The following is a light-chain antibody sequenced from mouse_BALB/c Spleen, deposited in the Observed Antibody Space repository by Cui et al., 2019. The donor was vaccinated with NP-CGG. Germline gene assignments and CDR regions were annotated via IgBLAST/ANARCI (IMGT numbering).Light chain of an antibody. V-gene: IGLV1*01. CDR3: ALWYSNHWV. Sequence: QAVVTQESALTTSPGETVTLTFRSSTGPVTTSNYANWVQEKPDHLFTGLIGGTNNRVPGVPARFSGSLIGDKAALTITGAQTEDEAIYFCALWYSNHWVFGGGTKLTVL. J-gene: IGLJ1*01. CDR1: TGPVTTSNY. CDR2: GTN.